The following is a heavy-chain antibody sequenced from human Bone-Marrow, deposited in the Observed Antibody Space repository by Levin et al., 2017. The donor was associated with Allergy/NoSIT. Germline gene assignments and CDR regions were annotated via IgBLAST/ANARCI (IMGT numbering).Heavy chain of an antibody. CDR1: GFTFSTYA. CDR3: AKNWAPTSGWCSSFDW. Sequence: GGSLRLSCAASGFTFSTYAMSWVRQAPGKGLAWVSIINANGFTTFYADSVRGRFTISRDNSKNTVYLQMNSLTAEDTAVYYCAKNWAPTSGWCSSFDWWGQGTLVTVSS. CDR2: INANGFTT. V-gene: IGHV3-23*01. J-gene: IGHJ4*02. D-gene: IGHD6-19*01.